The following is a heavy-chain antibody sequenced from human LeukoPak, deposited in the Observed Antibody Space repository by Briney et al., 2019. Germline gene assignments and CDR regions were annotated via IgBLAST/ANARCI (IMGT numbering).Heavy chain of an antibody. Sequence: SAGSLRFSCAASGVTFSRYWMHWVRQAPGKGLVWVASIKYEWSRTIYADAVEGRFIISRANAKNTLYLQMHNLITHDTAAVYCVREPYCSGGSCYTSGFDRWGQGTLVSVSS. V-gene: IGHV3-74*01. CDR1: GVTFSRYW. D-gene: IGHD2-15*01. J-gene: IGHJ4*02. CDR2: IKYEWSRT. CDR3: VREPYCSGGSCYTSGFDR.